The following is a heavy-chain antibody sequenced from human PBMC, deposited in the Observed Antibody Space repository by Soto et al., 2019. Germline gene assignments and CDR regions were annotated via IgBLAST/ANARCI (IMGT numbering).Heavy chain of an antibody. J-gene: IGHJ4*02. D-gene: IGHD3-9*01. V-gene: IGHV4-30-4*01. CDR1: GGSISSGDYY. Sequence: SETLSLTCTVSGGSISSGDYYWSWIRQPPGKGLEWIGYIYYSGSTYYNPSLKSRVTISVDTSKNQFSLKLSSVTAADTAVYYCARGTTYYDILNGPYSFDYWGQGTLVTVSS. CDR3: ARGTTYYDILNGPYSFDY. CDR2: IYYSGST.